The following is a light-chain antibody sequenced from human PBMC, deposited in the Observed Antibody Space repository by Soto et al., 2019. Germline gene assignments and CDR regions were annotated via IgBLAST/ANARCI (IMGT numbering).Light chain of an antibody. Sequence: QSALTQPRSVSGSPGQSVTISCTGTSSDVGGYNYVSWYQQYPGKAPKLMIYEVSKRPSRVPDRFSGSKFGNTASLTISGVQAEDEDDYYCCSYAGSPYVFGTGTKVTVL. J-gene: IGLJ1*01. V-gene: IGLV2-11*01. CDR3: CSYAGSPYV. CDR1: SSDVGGYNY. CDR2: EVS.